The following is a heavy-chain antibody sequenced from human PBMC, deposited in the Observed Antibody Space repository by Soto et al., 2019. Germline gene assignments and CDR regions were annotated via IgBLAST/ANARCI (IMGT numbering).Heavy chain of an antibody. J-gene: IGHJ4*02. CDR3: ARNNWGIDY. Sequence: PGGSLRLSCEASGFTFRCHWMHWLRQAPGKGLMWVSRIDSDGGSIGYADSVEGRFTISRDNVKNTLYLQMNSLRAEDTAVYYCARNNWGIDYWGQGILVTVSS. CDR1: GFTFRCHW. V-gene: IGHV3-74*01. D-gene: IGHD7-27*01. CDR2: IDSDGGSI.